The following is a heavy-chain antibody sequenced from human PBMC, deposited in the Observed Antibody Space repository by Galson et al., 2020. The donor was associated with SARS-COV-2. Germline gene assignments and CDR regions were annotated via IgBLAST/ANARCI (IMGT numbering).Heavy chain of an antibody. Sequence: GGSLRLSCAASGFTFSSYALHWVRQAPGKRLEWVAVISYDGSNKYYADSVKGRFTISRDNSKNTLYLQMNSLRAEDTAVYYCARAPLGYCTNGVCYHDYWGQGTLVTVSS. D-gene: IGHD2-8*01. CDR1: GFTFSSYA. CDR3: ARAPLGYCTNGVCYHDY. J-gene: IGHJ4*02. CDR2: ISYDGSNK. V-gene: IGHV3-30*04.